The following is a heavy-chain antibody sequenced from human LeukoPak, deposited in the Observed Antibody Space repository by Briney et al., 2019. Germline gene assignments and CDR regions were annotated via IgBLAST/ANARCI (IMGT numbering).Heavy chain of an antibody. J-gene: IGHJ4*02. Sequence: GGSLRLSCAASGFTVNNNYISWVRLAPGKGLEWVSVIYTGGTAYYADSVKGRFTISRNNSKNTLYLQMNSLRVDDTAVYYCATQLNSQFDYWGQGIMVTVSS. CDR1: GFTVNNNY. D-gene: IGHD1-1*01. CDR2: IYTGGTA. CDR3: ATQLNSQFDY. V-gene: IGHV3-53*01.